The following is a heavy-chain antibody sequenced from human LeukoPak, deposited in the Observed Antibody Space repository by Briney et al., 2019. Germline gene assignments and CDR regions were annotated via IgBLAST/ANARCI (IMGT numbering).Heavy chain of an antibody. J-gene: IGHJ6*02. Sequence: PGGSLRLSCAASGFTFNTYGMHWVRQAPGKGLEWVAVISYDGRNKFDEDSVKGRFTISRDNSENTLYLQMNSLIPEDTAVYYCAKGSAYGDYYYYGMDAWGQGTTVTVSS. CDR2: ISYDGRNK. CDR3: AKGSAYGDYYYYGMDA. CDR1: GFTFNTYG. D-gene: IGHD4-17*01. V-gene: IGHV3-30*18.